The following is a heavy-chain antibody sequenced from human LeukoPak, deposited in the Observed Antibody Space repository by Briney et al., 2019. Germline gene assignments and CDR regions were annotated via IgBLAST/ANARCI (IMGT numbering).Heavy chain of an antibody. V-gene: IGHV1-8*03. J-gene: IGHJ6*03. CDR3: AREFTMVRGHGRDYYYYYMDV. CDR2: MNPNSGNT. D-gene: IGHD3-10*01. Sequence: GASVKVSCKASGYTFTSYDINWVRQATGQGLEWMGWMNPNSGNTGYAQKFQGRVTITGNTSISTAYMELSSLRSEDTAVYYCAREFTMVRGHGRDYYYYYMDVWGKGTTVTVSS. CDR1: GYTFTSYD.